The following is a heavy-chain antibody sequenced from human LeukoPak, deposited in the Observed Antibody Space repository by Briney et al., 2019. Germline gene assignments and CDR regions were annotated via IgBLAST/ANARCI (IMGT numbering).Heavy chain of an antibody. CDR1: GGPIRSYY. V-gene: IGHV4-59*01. CDR2: IYYSGST. Sequence: SETLSLTCSVSGGPIRSYYWSWLRQPPGKGLEGKGLEWIGYIYYSGSTNHNPSLKSRVTISVDTSKNQFSLKLSSVTAADTAVYYCARETRNYYDNSGYPITNLDFWGQGTLVTVSS. CDR3: ARETRNYYDNSGYPITNLDF. J-gene: IGHJ4*02. D-gene: IGHD3-22*01.